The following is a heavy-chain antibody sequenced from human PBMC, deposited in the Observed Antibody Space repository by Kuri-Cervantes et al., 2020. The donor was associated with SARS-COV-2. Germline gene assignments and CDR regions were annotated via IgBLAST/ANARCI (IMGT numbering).Heavy chain of an antibody. V-gene: IGHV4-59*01. D-gene: IGHD3-16*01. CDR3: ARGGGYDYPHY. CDR1: GDSISSYY. Sequence: GSLRLSCTVSGDSISSYYWSWIRQPPGKGLEWIGYIYYSGSTKYNPSLKSRVTISLNTSKNQFSLKLSSATAADTAVYYCARGGGYDYPHYWGQGTLVTVSS. CDR2: IYYSGST. J-gene: IGHJ4*02.